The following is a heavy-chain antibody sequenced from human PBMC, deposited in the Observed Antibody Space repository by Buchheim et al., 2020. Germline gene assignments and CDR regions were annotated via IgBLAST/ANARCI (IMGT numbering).Heavy chain of an antibody. J-gene: IGHJ6*02. CDR3: ARDQHRWQLDPSYYYYGMDV. Sequence: QVQLVESGGGVVQPGRSLRLSCAASGFTFSSYGMHWVRQAPGKGLEWVAVISYDGSNKYYADSVKGRFTISRDNSKNTLYLQMNSLRAEDTAVYYCARDQHRWQLDPSYYYYGMDVWGQGTT. D-gene: IGHD6-6*01. CDR1: GFTFSSYG. V-gene: IGHV3-30*03. CDR2: ISYDGSNK.